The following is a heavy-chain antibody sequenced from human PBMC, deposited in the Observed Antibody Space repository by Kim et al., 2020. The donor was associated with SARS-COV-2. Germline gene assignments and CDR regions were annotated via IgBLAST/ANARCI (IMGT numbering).Heavy chain of an antibody. Sequence: SETLSLTCTVSGGSVSSGSYYWSWIRQPPGKGLEWIGYIYYSGSTNYNPSLKSRVTISVDTSKNQFSLKLSSVTAADTAVYYCARVGRIDSNPYYYYGMDVWGQGTTVTVSS. CDR3: ARVGRIDSNPYYYYGMDV. CDR2: IYYSGST. J-gene: IGHJ6*02. CDR1: GGSVSSGSYY. V-gene: IGHV4-61*01. D-gene: IGHD3-22*01.